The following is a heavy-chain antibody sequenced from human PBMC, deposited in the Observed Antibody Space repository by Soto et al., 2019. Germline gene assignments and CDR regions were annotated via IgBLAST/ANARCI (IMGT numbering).Heavy chain of an antibody. CDR2: ISGSGGST. J-gene: IGHJ5*02. V-gene: IGHV3-23*01. CDR3: AKVGCSGGSCYSPNWFDP. D-gene: IGHD2-15*01. Sequence: GSLRLSCAASGFTFSSYAMSWVRQAPGKGLEWVSAISGSGGSTYYADSVKGRFTISRDNSKNTLYLQMNSLRAEDTAVYYCAKVGCSGGSCYSPNWFDPWGQGTLVTVSS. CDR1: GFTFSSYA.